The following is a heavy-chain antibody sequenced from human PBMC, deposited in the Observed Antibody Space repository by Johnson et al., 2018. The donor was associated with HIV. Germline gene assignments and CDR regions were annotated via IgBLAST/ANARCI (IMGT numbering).Heavy chain of an antibody. CDR1: GFTVDDYG. V-gene: IGHV3-20*04. CDR3: ARGVSSGYYSNAFDI. J-gene: IGHJ3*02. CDR2: INWNVGST. D-gene: IGHD3-22*01. Sequence: VQLVESGGGVVRPGGSLRLSCAASGFTVDDYGMSWVRQAPGKGLEWVSVINWNVGSTGYADSVMGRFTISRDSAKNSLYLQMNSLRAEDTALYYCARGVSSGYYSNAFDIWGQGTMVTVYS.